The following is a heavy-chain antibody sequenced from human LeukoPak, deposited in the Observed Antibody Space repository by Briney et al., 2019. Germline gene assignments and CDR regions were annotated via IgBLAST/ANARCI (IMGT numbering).Heavy chain of an antibody. CDR1: GGSISSGSYD. J-gene: IGHJ4*02. D-gene: IGHD3-10*01. CDR3: TKGRGI. V-gene: IGHV4-61*09. Sequence: SQTLSLTCTVSGGSISSGSYDWYWIRQPAGEGLEWIGHLYTSGRMSYNPSLKSRVTISVDTSKNQFSLKLTSVTAADTAVYYCTKGRGIWGQGTLVTVSS. CDR2: LYTSGRM.